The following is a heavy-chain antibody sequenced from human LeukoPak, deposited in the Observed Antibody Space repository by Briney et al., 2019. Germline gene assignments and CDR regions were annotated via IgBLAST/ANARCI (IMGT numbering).Heavy chain of an antibody. Sequence: GGPLRLSCAASGFTFNSYGMHWLRQAPGKGLEWVAFIRYDGSNKYYADSVKGRFTISRDNSKNTLYLQMNSLRAEDTAVYYCAAQYYYDSSGYELDYWGQGTLVTVSS. CDR2: IRYDGSNK. J-gene: IGHJ4*02. D-gene: IGHD3-22*01. CDR1: GFTFNSYG. CDR3: AAQYYYDSSGYELDY. V-gene: IGHV3-30*02.